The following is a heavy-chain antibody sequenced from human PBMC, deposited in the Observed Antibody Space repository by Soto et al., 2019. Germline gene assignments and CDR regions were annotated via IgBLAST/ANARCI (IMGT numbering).Heavy chain of an antibody. CDR3: AGEAEALNSNFDY. J-gene: IGHJ4*02. CDR2: ISSTTNYI. CDR1: GFTFTRYS. V-gene: IGHV3-21*06. Sequence: EVQLVESGGGLVQPGGSLRLSCAASGFTFTRYSMNWVRQAPGKGLEWVSSISSTTNYIYYGDSMKGRFTISRDNAKNSLYQEMNSLRAEDTAVYYYAGEAEALNSNFDYWGQGTLVTVSS. D-gene: IGHD1-1*01.